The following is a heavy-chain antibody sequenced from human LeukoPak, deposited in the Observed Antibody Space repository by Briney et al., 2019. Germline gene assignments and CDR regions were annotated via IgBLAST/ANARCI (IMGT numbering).Heavy chain of an antibody. V-gene: IGHV3-30*02. D-gene: IGHD2-2*01. CDR3: AKGSFSCTSSSCPQYYYYMDV. J-gene: IGHJ6*03. Sequence: GGSLRLSCAACGFTFTSYGMHWVRQAPGKGLEWVAFVRYDGSDKYYVDSVKGRFTISRDDSRNTVYLQMNSLRAEDTAVYYCAKGSFSCTSSSCPQYYYYMDVWGKGTTVTVSS. CDR2: VRYDGSDK. CDR1: GFTFTSYG.